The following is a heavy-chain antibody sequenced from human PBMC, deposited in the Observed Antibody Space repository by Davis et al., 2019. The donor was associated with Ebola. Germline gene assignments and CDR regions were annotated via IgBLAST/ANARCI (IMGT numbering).Heavy chain of an antibody. CDR1: GFTFSHYW. V-gene: IGHV3-7*01. CDR3: ARSSTVTRLAY. D-gene: IGHD4-17*01. J-gene: IGHJ4*02. Sequence: GESLKISCAVSGFTFSHYWMSWVRQAPGKGLEWVANIDQDGSDKYYVDSVKGRFTISRDNTKNSLYLQMNSLRVEDTAVYYCARSSTVTRLAYWGQGTLVTVSS. CDR2: IDQDGSDK.